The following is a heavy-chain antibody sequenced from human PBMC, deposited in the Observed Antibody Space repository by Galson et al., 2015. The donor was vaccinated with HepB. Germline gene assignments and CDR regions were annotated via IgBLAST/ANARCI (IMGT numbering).Heavy chain of an antibody. CDR1: GYSISFNYY. D-gene: IGHD2-21*01. J-gene: IGHJ3*01. CDR3: SRSYWQRGAFDV. CDR2: IFHTGDT. V-gene: IGHV4-38-2*02. Sequence: ETLSLTCTVSGYSISFNYYWGWIRQSPGRGLEWIGNIFHTGDTSYNPSLESRVTISIDTSKNQFSLNLNSVTAADTAVYYCSRSYWQRGAFDVWGQGRMVTVS.